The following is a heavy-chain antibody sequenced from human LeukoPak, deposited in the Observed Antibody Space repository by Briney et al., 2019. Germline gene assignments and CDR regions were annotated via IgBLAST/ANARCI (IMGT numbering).Heavy chain of an antibody. Sequence: GASVKVSCKASAYTFTGYYIFWVRQAPGQGLEWMGWINPNSGGTNSALKFQGRVTMTRDTSISTAFVELSRLRSDDTAVYYCARSYCSGGSCSLGAFDYWGQGTLVTVSS. D-gene: IGHD2-15*01. CDR1: AYTFTGYY. V-gene: IGHV1-2*02. CDR3: ARSYCSGGSCSLGAFDY. CDR2: INPNSGGT. J-gene: IGHJ4*02.